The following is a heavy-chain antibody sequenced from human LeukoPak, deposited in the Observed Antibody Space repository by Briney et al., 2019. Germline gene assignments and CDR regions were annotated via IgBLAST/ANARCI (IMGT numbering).Heavy chain of an antibody. CDR3: AKEGIAAADAFDI. Sequence: GGSLRLSFASSGFTFSSYGMHWVRQAPGKGLEGVAFIRYDGSNKYYADSVKGRFTISIDNSKNTLYLQMNRLRAEDTAVYSCAKEGIAAADAFDIWGQGTMVTVSS. V-gene: IGHV3-30*02. CDR2: IRYDGSNK. CDR1: GFTFSSYG. D-gene: IGHD6-13*01. J-gene: IGHJ3*02.